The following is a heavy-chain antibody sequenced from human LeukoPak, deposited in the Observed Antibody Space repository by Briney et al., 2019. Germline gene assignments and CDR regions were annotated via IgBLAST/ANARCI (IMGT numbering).Heavy chain of an antibody. CDR3: ATGPVGAVAGDY. D-gene: IGHD6-19*01. CDR2: FDPEDGET. V-gene: IGHV1-24*01. CDR1: GYTLTELS. J-gene: IGHJ4*02. Sequence: ASVKVSCKVSGYTLTELSMHWVRQAPGKGLEWMGGFDPEDGETIYAQKFLGRVTMTEDTSTDTAYMELSSLRSEDTAVYYCATGPVGAVAGDYWGQGTLVTVSS.